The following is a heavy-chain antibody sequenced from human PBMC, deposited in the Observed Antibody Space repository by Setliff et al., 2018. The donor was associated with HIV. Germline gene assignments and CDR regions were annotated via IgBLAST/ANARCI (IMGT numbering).Heavy chain of an antibody. D-gene: IGHD1-7*01. V-gene: IGHV4-39*01. CDR3: ETGWKYTYDS. CDR1: GGSINSRSYC. J-gene: IGHJ4*02. Sequence: SETLSLTCTVSGGSINSRSYCWGWIRQPPGKGLEWIGSICYGGSTYYSPSLKNRVTVSVDTSKNQFSLKLTSVTAADTAVYYCETGWKYTYDSWGQGTLVTVSS. CDR2: ICYGGST.